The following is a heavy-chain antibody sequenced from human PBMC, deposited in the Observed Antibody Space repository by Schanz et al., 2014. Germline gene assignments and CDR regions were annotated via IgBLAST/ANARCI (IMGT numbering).Heavy chain of an antibody. CDR1: GGSFSGYY. V-gene: IGHV4-34*01. J-gene: IGHJ4*02. CDR3: ARLYCSTPGCYVSPNGFAKDY. Sequence: QVQLQQWGAGLLKPSETLSLTCAVSGGSFSGYYWSWIRQPPDTGLEWIGEINQSGDTNYNPSLRSRVTIPVDTPNTQFSRKLRSVPAADTAVYYCARLYCSTPGCYVSPNGFAKDYWGQGTLVTVSS. D-gene: IGHD2-2*01. CDR2: INQSGDT.